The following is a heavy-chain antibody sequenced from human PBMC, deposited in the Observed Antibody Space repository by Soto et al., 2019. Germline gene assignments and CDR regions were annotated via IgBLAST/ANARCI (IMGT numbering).Heavy chain of an antibody. CDR1: GYTLTELS. D-gene: IGHD2-15*01. V-gene: IGHV1-24*01. CDR3: ATRRCGGGSCYMDV. Sequence: ASVKVSCKVSGYTLTELSMHWVRQAPGKGLEWKGGFDPEDGETIYAQKFQGRVTMTEDTSTDTAYMELSSLRSEDTAVYYCATRRCGGGSCYMDVWGKGTTVTVSS. CDR2: FDPEDGET. J-gene: IGHJ6*03.